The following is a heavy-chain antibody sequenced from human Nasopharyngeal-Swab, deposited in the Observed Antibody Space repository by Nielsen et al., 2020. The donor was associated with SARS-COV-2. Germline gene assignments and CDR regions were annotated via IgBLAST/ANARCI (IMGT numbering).Heavy chain of an antibody. CDR1: GFTFSSYS. V-gene: IGHV3-21*04. CDR3: ARDPITMVQGGLNWFDP. J-gene: IGHJ5*02. D-gene: IGHD3-10*01. Sequence: GGSLRLSCAASGFTFSSYSMNWVRQAPGKGLEWVSSISSSSSYIYYADSVKGRFTISRDNAKNSLYLQMNSLRAEDTAVYYCARDPITMVQGGLNWFDPWGQGTLVTVSS. CDR2: ISSSSSYI.